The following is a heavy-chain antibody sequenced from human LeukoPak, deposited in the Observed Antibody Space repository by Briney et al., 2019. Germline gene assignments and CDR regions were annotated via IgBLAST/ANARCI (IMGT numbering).Heavy chain of an antibody. CDR2: IKQDGSEK. Sequence: GGSLRLSCAASGFAFSSYWMSWVRQAPGKGLEWVANIKQDGSEKYYVDSVKGRFTISRDNAKNSLYLQTNSLRAEDTAVYYCARGSATAGLDYWGQGPLVTVSS. CDR1: GFAFSSYW. V-gene: IGHV3-7*01. D-gene: IGHD2-15*01. J-gene: IGHJ4*02. CDR3: ARGSATAGLDY.